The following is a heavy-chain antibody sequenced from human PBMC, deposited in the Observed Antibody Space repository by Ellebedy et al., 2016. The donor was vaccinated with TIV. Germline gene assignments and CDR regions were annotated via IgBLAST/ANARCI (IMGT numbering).Heavy chain of an antibody. CDR3: TRDTRAGSGGSTISYGMDV. Sequence: GESLKISCEASGFNFSNYSMNWVRQAPGKGLEWLSYIRSDSRTIYYADSVKGRFHISRDNAGNSLVLKMNSLRAEDTAVYYCTRDTRAGSGGSTISYGMDVWGQGTTVTVSS. CDR2: IRSDSRTI. CDR1: GFNFSNYS. J-gene: IGHJ6*02. D-gene: IGHD3-10*01. V-gene: IGHV3-48*01.